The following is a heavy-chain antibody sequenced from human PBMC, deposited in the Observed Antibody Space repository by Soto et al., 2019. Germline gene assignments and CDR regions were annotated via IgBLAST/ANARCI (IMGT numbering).Heavy chain of an antibody. CDR1: GFSLSTSGVG. CDR2: IYWDDDK. D-gene: IGHD6-13*01. CDR3: AHSTKKGIAAAGNLAWDCSPP. J-gene: IGHJ5*02. V-gene: IGHV2-5*02. Sequence: QITLKESGPTLVKPTQTLTLTCTFSGFSLSTSGVGVGWIRQPPGKALEWLALIYWDDDKRYSPSLKSRLTTTKNTPKNQWVLTMTNMDPGDTPTYYCAHSTKKGIAAAGNLAWDCSPPWAKGTLSTVSS.